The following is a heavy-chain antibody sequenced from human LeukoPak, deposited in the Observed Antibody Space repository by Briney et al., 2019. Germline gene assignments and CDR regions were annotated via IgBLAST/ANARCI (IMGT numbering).Heavy chain of an antibody. V-gene: IGHV3-64D*09. Sequence: GGSLRLSCSASGFTFSSWAMHWVRQATILFLHYVSGINDHGDTTHYGDSVRGRVTISRDDSKNTVHLQMSSLGAEDTAVYYCVKDLSGWYSFDYWGQGTLVTVSS. CDR3: VKDLSGWYSFDY. D-gene: IGHD6-19*01. CDR2: INDHGDTT. CDR1: GFTFSSWA. J-gene: IGHJ4*02.